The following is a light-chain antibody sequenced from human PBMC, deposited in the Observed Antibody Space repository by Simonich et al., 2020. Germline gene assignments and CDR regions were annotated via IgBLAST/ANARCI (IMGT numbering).Light chain of an antibody. CDR1: SSDVGSYKL. J-gene: IGLJ2*01. Sequence: QSALTQPASVSGSPGQSITISCTATSSDVGSYKLVSWYQKHPCKAPKLMIYEGSKRPSGVANRFSGSKSGNTASLTISGLQAEDEADYYCCSYAGSSTVVFGGGTKLTVL. CDR2: EGS. CDR3: CSYAGSSTVV. V-gene: IGLV2-23*01.